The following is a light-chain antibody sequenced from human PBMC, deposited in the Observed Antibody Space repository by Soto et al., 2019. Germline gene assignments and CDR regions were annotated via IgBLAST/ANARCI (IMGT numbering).Light chain of an antibody. Sequence: DVQMTQSPSSLSAFVGDRVTITCRASQVIAPSFAWFQQKPGKVPKLLIYATSTLQSGVPSRFSGSGSGTDFTLTINSLQPEDVGTYYCQKYNSAPLTFGGGTKVEIK. CDR1: QVIAPS. CDR2: ATS. J-gene: IGKJ4*01. CDR3: QKYNSAPLT. V-gene: IGKV1-27*01.